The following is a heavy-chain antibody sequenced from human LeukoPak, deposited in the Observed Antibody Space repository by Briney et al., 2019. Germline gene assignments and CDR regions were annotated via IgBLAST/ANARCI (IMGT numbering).Heavy chain of an antibody. CDR2: LSGSGAGT. D-gene: IGHD3-16*01. J-gene: IGHJ4*02. CDR3: AKARPHYDYNYA. V-gene: IGHV3-23*01. Sequence: TGGSLRLSCAASGFTFSDYALGWVRQAPGRGLEWVATLSGSGAGTYYSDSVQGRFTISRDNSKRTLFLQMNSLRAEDTVVYYCAKARPHYDYNYAWGQGTLVTVSS. CDR1: GFTFSDYA.